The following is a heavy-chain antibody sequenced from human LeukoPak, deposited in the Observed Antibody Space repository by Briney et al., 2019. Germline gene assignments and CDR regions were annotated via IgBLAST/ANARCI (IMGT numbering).Heavy chain of an antibody. D-gene: IGHD3-3*01. Sequence: SETLSLTCTVSGGSISSGGYYWSWIRQPPGKGLEWIGSIYYSGSTYYNPSLKSRVTISVDTSKNQFSLKLSSVTAADTAVYYCARHFGVVPYWGQGTLVTVSS. CDR1: GGSISSGGYY. J-gene: IGHJ4*02. CDR2: IYYSGST. CDR3: ARHFGVVPY. V-gene: IGHV4-39*01.